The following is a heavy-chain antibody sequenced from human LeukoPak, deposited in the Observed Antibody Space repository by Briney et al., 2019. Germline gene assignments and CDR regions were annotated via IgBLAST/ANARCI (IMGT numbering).Heavy chain of an antibody. D-gene: IGHD2-2*01. CDR3: ARDLREPAVSYYMDV. Sequence: PGGSLRLSCAASGFTFSSYWMSWVRQAPGKGLEWVANIKQDGSEKYYVDSVKGRFTISRDNAKNSLYLQMNSLRVEDTAVYYCARDLREPAVSYYMDVWGKGTTVTVSS. CDR2: IKQDGSEK. V-gene: IGHV3-7*01. CDR1: GFTFSSYW. J-gene: IGHJ6*03.